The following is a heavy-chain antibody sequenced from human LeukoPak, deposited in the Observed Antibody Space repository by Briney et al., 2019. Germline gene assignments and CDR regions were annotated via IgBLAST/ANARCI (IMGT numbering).Heavy chain of an antibody. Sequence: ASVKVSCKASGYTFTGYYMHWVRQAPGQGLEWMGWINPNSGGTNYAQKFQGRVTMTRDTSISTAYMELSRLRSDDTAVYYCARRKQLGAVFDYWGQGTLVTVSS. D-gene: IGHD6-13*01. V-gene: IGHV1-2*02. CDR2: INPNSGGT. CDR1: GYTFTGYY. J-gene: IGHJ4*02. CDR3: ARRKQLGAVFDY.